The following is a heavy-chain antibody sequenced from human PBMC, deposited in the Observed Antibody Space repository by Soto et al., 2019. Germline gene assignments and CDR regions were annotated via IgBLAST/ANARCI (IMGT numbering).Heavy chain of an antibody. CDR2: IIPIFGTA. Sequence: SVKVSCKASGGTFSSYAISWVRQAPGQGLEWMGGIIPIFGTANYAQKFQGRVTITADKSTSTAYMELSSLRSEDTAAYYCARASPVSGYDLKPYYYGMDVWGQGTTVTVSS. CDR3: ARASPVSGYDLKPYYYGMDV. V-gene: IGHV1-69*06. CDR1: GGTFSSYA. D-gene: IGHD5-12*01. J-gene: IGHJ6*02.